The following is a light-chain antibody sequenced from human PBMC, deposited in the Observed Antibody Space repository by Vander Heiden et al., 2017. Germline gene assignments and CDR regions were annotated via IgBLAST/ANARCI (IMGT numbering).Light chain of an antibody. CDR2: DAS. V-gene: IGKV3-11*01. CDR3: QQRSNWPPLT. Sequence: EIVLTQSPATLSLSPGERATLSCRASQSVSSYLAWYQQKPGQAPRLLIYDASNRATGIPARFSGSGYGTDFTLTISSREPEDFAVYYCQQRSNWPPLTFGGGTKVXIK. CDR1: QSVSSY. J-gene: IGKJ4*01.